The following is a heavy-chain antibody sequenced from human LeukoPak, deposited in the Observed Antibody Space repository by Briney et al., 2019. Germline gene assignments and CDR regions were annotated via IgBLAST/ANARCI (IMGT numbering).Heavy chain of an antibody. V-gene: IGHV5-10-1*01. CDR1: GYSFTSYW. Sequence: GESLKISCKGSGYSFTSYWISWVRQMPGKGLEWMGRIDPSDSYTNYSPSFQGHVTISADKSISTAYLQCSSLKASDTAMYYCARRDAGDYYYGMDVWGQGTTVTVSS. CDR3: ARRDAGDYYYGMDV. J-gene: IGHJ6*02. CDR2: IDPSDSYT.